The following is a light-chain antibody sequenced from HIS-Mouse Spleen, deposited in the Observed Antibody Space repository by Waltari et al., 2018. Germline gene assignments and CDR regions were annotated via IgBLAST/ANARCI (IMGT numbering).Light chain of an antibody. V-gene: IGLV3-10*01. Sequence: SYELTQPPSVSVSPGQTARITCSGDALPQKYAYWYQQKSGQAPVLVIYEASKRPSGIPERFSGSSSGTMATLTISGAQVEDEAEYYCYSTDSSGNHRVFGGGTKLTVL. CDR2: EAS. CDR3: YSTDSSGNHRV. J-gene: IGLJ2*01. CDR1: ALPQKY.